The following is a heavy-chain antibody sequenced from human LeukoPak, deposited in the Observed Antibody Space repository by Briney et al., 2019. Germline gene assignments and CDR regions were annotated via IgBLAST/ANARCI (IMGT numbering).Heavy chain of an antibody. CDR3: ARVRFRQGLDY. J-gene: IGHJ4*02. CDR2: INHSGST. V-gene: IGHV4-34*01. CDR1: GGSFSGYY. Sequence: SSETLSLTCAVYGGSFSGYYWSWIRQPPGKGLEWIGEINHSGSTNYNPSLKSRVTISVDTSKNQFSLKLSSVTAADTAVYYCARVRFRQGLDYWGQGTLVTVSS. D-gene: IGHD3-10*01.